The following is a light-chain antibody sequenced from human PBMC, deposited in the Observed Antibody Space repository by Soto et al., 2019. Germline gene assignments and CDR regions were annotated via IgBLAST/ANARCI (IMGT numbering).Light chain of an antibody. CDR1: QSVSTK. V-gene: IGKV3-15*01. J-gene: IGKJ5*01. CDR2: DTS. Sequence: EIVMTQSPATLSVSPGERATLSCRASQSVSTKVVWYQQKPGQAPRLLMYDTSTRAEDVPARFSGSGSGTEFTLTISSLQSEDFAVYYCQQYNTWSSITFGQGTRLEIK. CDR3: QQYNTWSSIT.